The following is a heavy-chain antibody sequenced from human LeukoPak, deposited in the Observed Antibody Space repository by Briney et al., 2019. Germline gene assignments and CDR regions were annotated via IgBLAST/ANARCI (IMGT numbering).Heavy chain of an antibody. CDR2: ISSSGSPI. Sequence: GGSLRLSCAASGFTFSNYEMNWVRQAPGKGLEWVSYISSSGSPIYYADSVKGRFTISRDNAKNSLYLQMNSLRAEDTAVYYCAREKLSFFDSSGYFDYWGQGTLVTVSS. J-gene: IGHJ4*02. CDR3: AREKLSFFDSSGYFDY. V-gene: IGHV3-48*03. CDR1: GFTFSNYE. D-gene: IGHD3-22*01.